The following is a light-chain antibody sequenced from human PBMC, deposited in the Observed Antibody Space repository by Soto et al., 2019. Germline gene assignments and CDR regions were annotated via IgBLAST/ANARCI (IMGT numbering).Light chain of an antibody. CDR1: SSDVGGYNY. J-gene: IGLJ2*01. CDR2: EVS. CDR3: SSHTAGSTLI. Sequence: QSALTQPASVSGSPGQSITISCTGTSSDVGGYNYVSWYQHHPGKVPKLMIYEVSNRPSGVSNRFSGSKSGNTASLTISGLQAEDEADYYCSSHTAGSTLIFGGGTKLTVL. V-gene: IGLV2-14*01.